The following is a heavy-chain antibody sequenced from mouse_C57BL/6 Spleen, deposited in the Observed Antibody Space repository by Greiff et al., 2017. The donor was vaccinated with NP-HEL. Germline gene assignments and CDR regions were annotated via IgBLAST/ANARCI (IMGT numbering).Heavy chain of an antibody. Sequence: VKLQESGPGLVQPSQCLSITCTVSGFSLTSYGVHWVRQSPGKGLEWLGVIWRGGSTDYNAAFMSRLSITKDNSKSQVFFKMNSLQADDTAIYYCAKNGGLLRAMDYWGQGTSVTVSS. J-gene: IGHJ4*01. CDR1: GFSLTSYG. CDR2: IWRGGST. CDR3: AKNGGLLRAMDY. V-gene: IGHV2-5*01. D-gene: IGHD2-10*01.